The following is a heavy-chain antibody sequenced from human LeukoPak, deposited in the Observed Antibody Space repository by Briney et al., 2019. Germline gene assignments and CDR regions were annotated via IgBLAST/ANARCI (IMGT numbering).Heavy chain of an antibody. CDR1: GGSISSGDYY. CDR3: ARAYYYGSGSYAFDI. CDR2: IYYSAST. V-gene: IGHV4-30-4*02. D-gene: IGHD3-10*01. Sequence: SETLSLTCTVSGGSISSGDYYWSWIRQPPGKGLEWIGYIYYSASTYYNPSLKSRVTISVDTSKNQFSLKLSSVTAADTAVYYCARAYYYGSGSYAFDIWGQGTMVTVSS. J-gene: IGHJ3*02.